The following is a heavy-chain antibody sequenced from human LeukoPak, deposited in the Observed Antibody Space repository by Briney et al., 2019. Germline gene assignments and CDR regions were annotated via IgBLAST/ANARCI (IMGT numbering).Heavy chain of an antibody. D-gene: IGHD3-22*01. CDR1: GDSISSYY. J-gene: IGHJ4*02. V-gene: IGHV4-59*01. Sequence: PSETLSLTCTVSGDSISSYYWSWIRQPPGKGLEWIGYIYYSGSTNYNPSLKSRVTISVDTSKNQFSLKLSSVTAADTAVYYCARGNSYYDSSGAFDYWGQGTLVTVSS. CDR3: ARGNSYYDSSGAFDY. CDR2: IYYSGST.